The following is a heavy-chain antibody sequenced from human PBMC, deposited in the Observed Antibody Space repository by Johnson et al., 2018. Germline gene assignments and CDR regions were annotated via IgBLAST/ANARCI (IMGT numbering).Heavy chain of an antibody. CDR1: GFTFSSYA. V-gene: IGHV3-48*01. CDR3: ASYYDGGQKYFDL. J-gene: IGHJ2*01. D-gene: IGHD3-22*01. CDR2: ISSSSSTI. Sequence: EVQLVESGGGLVQPGGSLRLSCAASGFTFSSYAMSWVRQAPGKGLEWVSYISSSSSTIYYADSVKGRFTISRDNAKSSLYLQLNSLRAEDTAVYYCASYYDGGQKYFDLWGRGTRVTVSS.